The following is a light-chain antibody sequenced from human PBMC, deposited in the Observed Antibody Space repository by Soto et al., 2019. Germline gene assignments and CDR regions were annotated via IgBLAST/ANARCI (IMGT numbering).Light chain of an antibody. V-gene: IGKV3-20*01. Sequence: EIVLTQSPGTLSFSPGERATLYCRASQSVSSSYLAWYQQKPGQASRLLIYGTSKRATGIPDRFSGSGSGTDFTLTISRLEPEDFAVYYCQQYDRSPWTFGQGTKVEIK. J-gene: IGKJ1*01. CDR2: GTS. CDR1: QSVSSSY. CDR3: QQYDRSPWT.